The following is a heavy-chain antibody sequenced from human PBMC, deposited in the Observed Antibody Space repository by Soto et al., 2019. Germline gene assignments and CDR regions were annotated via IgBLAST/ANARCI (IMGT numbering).Heavy chain of an antibody. D-gene: IGHD3-16*01. V-gene: IGHV3-30*04. CDR2: ISYDGSNK. J-gene: IGHJ6*02. CDR1: GFTFSNYA. Sequence: QVQLVESGGGVVQPGRSLRLSCAASGFTFSNYAMHWVRQAPGKGLEWVAVISYDGSNKYYTDSVEGQFTISRDNSKNTLYLQMNSLKGEDTAVYYCARGYGSYYYGLDVWGQGTTVTVSS. CDR3: ARGYGSYYYGLDV.